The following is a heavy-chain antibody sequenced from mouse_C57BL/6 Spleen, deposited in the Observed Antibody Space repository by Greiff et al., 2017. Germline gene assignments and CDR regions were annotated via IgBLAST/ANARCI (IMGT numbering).Heavy chain of an antibody. D-gene: IGHD1-1*01. J-gene: IGHJ3*01. Sequence: VQLQQPGAELVRPGSSVKLSCKASGYTFTSYWMHWVKQRPIQGLEWIGNIDPSDNATHYNQTFNDKATLTVDKSSSTVYMQLSSLTSDDSAVDDWARGDDYGSMSWFAYWGQGTLVTVSA. CDR2: IDPSDNAT. CDR1: GYTFTSYW. CDR3: ARGDDYGSMSWFAY. V-gene: IGHV1-52*01.